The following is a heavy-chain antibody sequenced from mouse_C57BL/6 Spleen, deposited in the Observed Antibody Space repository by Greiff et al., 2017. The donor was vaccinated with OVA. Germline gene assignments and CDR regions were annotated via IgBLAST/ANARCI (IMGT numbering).Heavy chain of an antibody. V-gene: IGHV1-69*01. CDR3: ARWNDYDPAWFAY. CDR2: IDPSDSYT. J-gene: IGHJ3*01. D-gene: IGHD2-4*01. Sequence: QVQLQQPGAELVMPGASVKLSCKASGYTFTSYWMHWVKQRPGQGLEWIGEIDPSDSYTNYNQKFKGKSTLTVDKSSSTAYMQLSSLTSEDSAVYYCARWNDYDPAWFAYWGQGTLVTVSA. CDR1: GYTFTSYW.